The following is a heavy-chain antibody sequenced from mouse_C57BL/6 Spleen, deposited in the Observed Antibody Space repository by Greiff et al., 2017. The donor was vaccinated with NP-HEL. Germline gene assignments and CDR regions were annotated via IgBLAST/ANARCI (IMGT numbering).Heavy chain of an antibody. CDR3: ARKALYDYDGYAMDY. V-gene: IGHV2-2*01. J-gene: IGHJ4*01. Sequence: VHLVESGPGLVQPSQSLSITCTVSGFSLTSYGVHWVRQSPGKGLEWLGVIWSGGSTDYNAAFISRLSISKDNSKSQVFFKMNSLQADDTAIYYCARKALYDYDGYAMDYWGQGTSVTVSS. CDR1: GFSLTSYG. D-gene: IGHD2-4*01. CDR2: IWSGGST.